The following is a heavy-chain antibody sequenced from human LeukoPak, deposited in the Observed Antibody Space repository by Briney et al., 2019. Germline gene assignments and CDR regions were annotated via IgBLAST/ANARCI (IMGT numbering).Heavy chain of an antibody. J-gene: IGHJ4*02. CDR1: GGSPSSTGYY. CDR3: ARCSIYSNWYYFDY. V-gene: IGHV4-39*01. CDR2: MYYSGST. Sequence: PSATLSLTCTVSGGSPSSTGYYWCWIRQPPGKGLEWIGSMYYSGSTSYTPSLKSRVTISVDTSKNQFSLKLSSVPAADTAVSYCARCSIYSNWYYFDYGGQGTLVTVAS. D-gene: IGHD6-13*01.